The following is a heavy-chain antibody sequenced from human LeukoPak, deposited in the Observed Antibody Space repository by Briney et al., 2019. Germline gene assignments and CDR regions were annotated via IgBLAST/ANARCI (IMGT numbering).Heavy chain of an antibody. D-gene: IGHD4-17*01. Sequence: SQTLSLTCTVSGGSISSGDYYWSWIRQPPGKGLEWIGYIYYSGSTYYNPSLKSRVTISVDTSKNQFSLKLSSVTAADTAVYYCARVKFASTATDEPDNWFDPWGQGTLVTVSS. CDR2: IYYSGST. V-gene: IGHV4-30-4*01. CDR1: GGSISSGDYY. CDR3: ARVKFASTATDEPDNWFDP. J-gene: IGHJ5*02.